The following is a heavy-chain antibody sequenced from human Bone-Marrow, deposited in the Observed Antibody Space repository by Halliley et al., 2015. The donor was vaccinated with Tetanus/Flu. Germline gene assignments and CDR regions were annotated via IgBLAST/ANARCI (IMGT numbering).Heavy chain of an antibody. CDR1: RGTFSAFG. CDR2: IIPIFGTT. V-gene: IGHV1-69*06. D-gene: IGHD6-19*01. CDR3: ARDRAVSGTYWFDT. Sequence: LVQSGAEVKKPGSSVKVSCKASRGTFSAFGLSWVRQAPGQGLEWMGGIIPIFGTTNYAQKFQDRVTITADKSTSTVYMELSSLKSEDTAMYYCARDRAVSGTYWFDTWGQGTLVIVSS. J-gene: IGHJ5*02.